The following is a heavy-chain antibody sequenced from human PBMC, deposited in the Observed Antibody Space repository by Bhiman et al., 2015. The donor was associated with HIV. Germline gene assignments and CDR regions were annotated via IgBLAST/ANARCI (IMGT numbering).Heavy chain of an antibody. CDR2: IKSETDGGTT. V-gene: IGHV3-15*01. D-gene: IGHD1-7*01. CDR1: GFTFFNTW. Sequence: VQLVESGGGLVKPGGSLRLSCAASGFTFFNTWMSWVRQSPGKGLEWVGRIKSETDGGTTAYAAPVKGRFTISRDDSKNTLYLQMNSLRAEDTAVFYCARDRPYNWNWGNHYYGMDVWGQGTTVTVSS. CDR3: ARDRPYNWNWGNHYYGMDV. J-gene: IGHJ6*02.